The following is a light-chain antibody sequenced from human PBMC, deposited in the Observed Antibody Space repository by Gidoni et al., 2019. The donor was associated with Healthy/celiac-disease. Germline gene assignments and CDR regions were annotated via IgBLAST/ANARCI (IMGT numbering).Light chain of an antibody. CDR2: KDS. CDR3: QSADSSGTWL. Sequence: YELTQPPSVPVTPGQTARVPCSGDALPKQYAYWYQQKPGQAPVLVIYKDSERPSGIPERFSGSSSGTTVTLTISGVQAEDEADYYCQSADSSGTWLFGGGTKLTVL. CDR1: ALPKQY. J-gene: IGLJ2*01. V-gene: IGLV3-25*03.